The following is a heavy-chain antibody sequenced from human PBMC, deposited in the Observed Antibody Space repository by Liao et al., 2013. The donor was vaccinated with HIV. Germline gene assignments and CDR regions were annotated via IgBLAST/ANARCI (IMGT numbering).Heavy chain of an antibody. D-gene: IGHD2-2*01. V-gene: IGHV4-30-4*08. J-gene: IGHJ4*02. CDR1: GDSISAGDYY. CDR3: ARDGGLCSTMNCYEFDF. Sequence: QVQLQESGPGLVKPSQTLSLTCTVSGDSISAGDYYWNWIRQPPGKGLEWIGHIYYSGSTYYNPSLKSRLTISVDTSKNQFSLKLTSVTAADTAVYYCARDGGLCSTMNCYEFDFWGQGILVGVSS. CDR2: IYYSGST.